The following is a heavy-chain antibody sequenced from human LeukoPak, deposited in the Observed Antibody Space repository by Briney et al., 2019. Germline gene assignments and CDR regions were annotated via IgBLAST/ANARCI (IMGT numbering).Heavy chain of an antibody. CDR1: GFTFSSYG. V-gene: IGHV3-33*08. J-gene: IGHJ4*02. CDR2: IRYDGSNK. Sequence: GGSLRLSCAASGFTFSSYGMHWVRQAPGKGLEWVAFIRYDGSNKYYADSVKGRFTISRDNSKNTLYLQMNSLRAGDTAVYYCARYSYSSGCFDYWGQGTLVTVSS. CDR3: ARYSYSSGCFDY. D-gene: IGHD6-19*01.